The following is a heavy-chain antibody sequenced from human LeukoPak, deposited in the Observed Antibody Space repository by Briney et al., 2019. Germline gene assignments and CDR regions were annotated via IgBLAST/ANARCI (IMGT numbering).Heavy chain of an antibody. CDR2: IGTDKGNT. V-gene: IGHV1-18*01. CDR3: ARTPGMVVVKTFYCMDV. J-gene: IGHJ6*02. Sequence: ASVKVSCKTSGYTFTSDGISWVRQAPGQGLEWMGWIGTDKGNTNYAQMFQGRVTMTTDTSTSTAYMELKNLRSDDTAVYYCARTPGMVVVKTFYCMDVWGQGTTVTVSS. CDR1: GYTFTSDG. D-gene: IGHD3-22*01.